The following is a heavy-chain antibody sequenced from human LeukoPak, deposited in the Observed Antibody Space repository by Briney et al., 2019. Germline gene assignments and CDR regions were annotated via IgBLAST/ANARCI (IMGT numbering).Heavy chain of an antibody. Sequence: SQTLSLTCTVSGGSISSGGYYWSWIRQHPGKGLEWIGYIYYSGSTYYNPSLKSRVTISVDTSKNQFSLKLSSVTAADTAVYYCARAGGRIVVVPAAPLYYYYGMDVWGQGTTVTVSS. CDR3: ARAGGRIVVVPAAPLYYYYGMDV. V-gene: IGHV4-31*03. J-gene: IGHJ6*02. CDR1: GGSISSGGYY. D-gene: IGHD2-2*01. CDR2: IYYSGST.